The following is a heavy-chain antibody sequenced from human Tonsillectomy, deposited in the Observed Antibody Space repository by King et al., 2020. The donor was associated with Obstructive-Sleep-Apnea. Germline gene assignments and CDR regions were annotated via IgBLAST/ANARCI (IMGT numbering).Heavy chain of an antibody. V-gene: IGHV3-11*01. CDR1: GFTFSDYY. Sequence: VQLVESGGGLVKPGGSLRLSCAASGFTFSDYYMSWIRQAPGRGLGWVSYISSSGTTIYYADSVKGRFTISRDNAKNSLYLQMNSLRAEDTAVYYCARAAYWGGDCSYTWFDPWGQGALVTVSS. CDR2: ISSSGTTI. CDR3: ARAAYWGGDCSYTWFDP. D-gene: IGHD2-21*02. J-gene: IGHJ5*02.